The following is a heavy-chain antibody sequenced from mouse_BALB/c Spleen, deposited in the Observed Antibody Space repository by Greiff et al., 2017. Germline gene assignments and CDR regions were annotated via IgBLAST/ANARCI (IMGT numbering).Heavy chain of an antibody. D-gene: IGHD2-10*02. CDR1: GYTFTSYW. CDR2: INPSTGYT. J-gene: IGHJ3*01. Sequence: QVHVKQSGAELAKPGASVKMSCKASGYTFTSYWMHWVKQRPGQGLEWIGYINPSTGYTEYNQKFKDKATLTADKSSSTAYMQLSSLTSEDSAVYYCARERALGYGNYGFAYWGQGTLVTVSA. V-gene: IGHV1-7*01. CDR3: ARERALGYGNYGFAY.